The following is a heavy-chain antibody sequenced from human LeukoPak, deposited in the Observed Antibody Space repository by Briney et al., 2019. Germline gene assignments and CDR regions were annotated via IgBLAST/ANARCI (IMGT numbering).Heavy chain of an antibody. CDR1: GVSISSGGYY. Sequence: SQTLSLTCTVSGVSISSGGYYWSWIRQHPGKGLEWIGYIYYSGSTYYNPSLKSRVTISVDTSKNQFSLKLSSVTAADTAVYYCAREHMTTYRRSYYYYGMDVWGQGTTVTVSS. CDR3: AREHMTTYRRSYYYYGMDV. J-gene: IGHJ6*02. D-gene: IGHD4-11*01. V-gene: IGHV4-31*03. CDR2: IYYSGST.